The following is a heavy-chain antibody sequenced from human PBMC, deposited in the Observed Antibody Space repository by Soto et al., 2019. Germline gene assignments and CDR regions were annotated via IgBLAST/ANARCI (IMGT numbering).Heavy chain of an antibody. Sequence: PSETLSLTCTVSGGSISTYYWSWIRQPPGKGLEWIGYIYYSASTNYNPSLKSRVTISVDTSKNQFSLKLSSVSAADTAVYYCARDGSRYDFWSGPYYFDYWGQGTLVTVSS. J-gene: IGHJ4*02. CDR1: GGSISTYY. CDR2: IYYSAST. D-gene: IGHD3-3*01. V-gene: IGHV4-59*01. CDR3: ARDGSRYDFWSGPYYFDY.